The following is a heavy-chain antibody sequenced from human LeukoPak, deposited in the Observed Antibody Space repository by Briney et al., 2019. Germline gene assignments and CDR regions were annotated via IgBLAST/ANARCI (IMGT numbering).Heavy chain of an antibody. D-gene: IGHD6-6*01. Sequence: GSLRLSCAASGFTFRNYEMNWVRQAPGKGLEWISYISSAGSNMYYADFVKGRFTVSRDNAKNSLFLQMNSLRAEDTAVYYCARDTPNYSSSADYWGQGTLVTVSS. CDR2: ISSAGSNM. V-gene: IGHV3-48*03. CDR3: ARDTPNYSSSADY. J-gene: IGHJ4*02. CDR1: GFTFRNYE.